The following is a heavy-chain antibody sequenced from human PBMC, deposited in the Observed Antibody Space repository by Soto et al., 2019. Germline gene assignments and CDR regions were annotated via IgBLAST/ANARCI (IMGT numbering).Heavy chain of an antibody. Sequence: WWSLRLSCSASVFTCSSYWMSWVRQAPGKGLEWVANIKQDGSEKYYVDSVKGRFTISRDNAKNSLYLQMNSLRAEDTAVYYCARDLSTRAGVWGQGTLVTVSS. V-gene: IGHV3-7*01. J-gene: IGHJ4*02. CDR1: VFTCSSYW. CDR3: ARDLSTRAGV. CDR2: IKQDGSEK. D-gene: IGHD6-13*01.